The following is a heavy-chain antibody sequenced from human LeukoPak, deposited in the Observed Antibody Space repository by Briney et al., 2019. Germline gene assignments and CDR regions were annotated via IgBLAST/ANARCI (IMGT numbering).Heavy chain of an antibody. D-gene: IGHD3-9*01. V-gene: IGHV5-51*01. CDR1: GYSFTSYW. J-gene: IGHJ4*02. CDR3: ARHRDDILTGYFFDY. CDR2: IYPGDSDT. Sequence: RGESLKISCKGSGYSFTSYWIGWVRQMPGKGLEWMGIIYPGDSDTRYSPSFQGQVTISADKSISTAYLQWSSLKASDTAMYYCARHRDDILTGYFFDYWGQGTLVTVSS.